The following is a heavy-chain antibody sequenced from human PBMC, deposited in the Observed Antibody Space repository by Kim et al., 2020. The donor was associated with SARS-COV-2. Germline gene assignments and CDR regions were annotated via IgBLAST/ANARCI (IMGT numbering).Heavy chain of an antibody. D-gene: IGHD3-16*01. Sequence: RIKYADSVKGRLSMSRDGAKNSVFLQMNSMRTEDTALYYCIQDGVAGGADYWGQGTLVTVSS. V-gene: IGHV3-9*01. CDR3: IQDGVAGGADY. CDR2: RI. J-gene: IGHJ4*02.